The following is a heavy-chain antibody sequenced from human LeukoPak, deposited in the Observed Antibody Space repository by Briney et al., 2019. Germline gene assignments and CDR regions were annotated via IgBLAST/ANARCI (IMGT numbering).Heavy chain of an antibody. D-gene: IGHD3-22*01. V-gene: IGHV4-59*12. Sequence: SETLSLTCTVSGGSISSYYWSWIRQPPGKGLEWIGYIYYSGSTNYNPSLKSRVTISVDTSKNQFSLKLSSVTAADTAVYYCARDIMSGKETYYYDSSGYYRERWVDYWGQGTLVTVSS. CDR1: GGSISSYY. CDR3: ARDIMSGKETYYYDSSGYYRERWVDY. CDR2: IYYSGST. J-gene: IGHJ4*02.